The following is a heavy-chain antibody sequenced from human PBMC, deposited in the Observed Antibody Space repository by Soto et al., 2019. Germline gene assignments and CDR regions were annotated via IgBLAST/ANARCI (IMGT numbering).Heavy chain of an antibody. CDR3: ARVRQLGGYFYYYMDV. CDR1: GYTFTNYG. CDR2: ISAYNGDT. J-gene: IGHJ6*03. V-gene: IGHV1-18*01. D-gene: IGHD6-6*01. Sequence: QVQLLQSGAEVKKPGASVKVSCKASGYTFTNYGITWVRQAPGQGLAWMGWISAYNGDTHYTQRLQGRVTMTTDTSTSTAYMELRGLRSDDTAVYYCARVRQLGGYFYYYMDVWGKGTTVTVSS.